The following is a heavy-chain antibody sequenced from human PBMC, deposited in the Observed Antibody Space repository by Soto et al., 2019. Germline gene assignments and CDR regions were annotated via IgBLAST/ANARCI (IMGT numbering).Heavy chain of an antibody. Sequence: VASVKVSCKASGYTFTSYAMHWVRQAPGQRLEWMGWINAGNGNTKYSQKFQGRVTITRDTSASTAYMELSSLRSEDTAVYYCARDLGLDCGSTSCYTHNWFGPWAREPWSPSPQ. CDR1: GYTFTSYA. CDR2: INAGNGNT. V-gene: IGHV1-3*01. D-gene: IGHD2-2*02. CDR3: ARDLGLDCGSTSCYTHNWFGP. J-gene: IGHJ5*02.